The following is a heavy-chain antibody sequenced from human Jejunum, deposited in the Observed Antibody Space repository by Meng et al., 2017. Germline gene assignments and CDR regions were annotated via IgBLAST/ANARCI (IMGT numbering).Heavy chain of an antibody. Sequence: EVHLVEAGGGLVKPGGSLRLSCPPSVFTFSSHTMNWVRQAPGKGLEWVSSISGGTGYIYYADSVKGRFTISRDNAKNSLYLHMNSLRAEDTAVYFCARAEMETRFDSWGLGTLVTVSS. CDR2: ISGGTGYI. J-gene: IGHJ4*02. CDR1: VFTFSSHT. V-gene: IGHV3-21*01. CDR3: ARAEMETRFDS. D-gene: IGHD2-8*01.